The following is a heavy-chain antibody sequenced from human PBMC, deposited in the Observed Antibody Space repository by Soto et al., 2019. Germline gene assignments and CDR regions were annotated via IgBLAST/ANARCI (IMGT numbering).Heavy chain of an antibody. CDR2: NSPKSGGT. CDR3: GRGRSGELVVFY. V-gene: IGHV1-2*02. D-gene: IGHD1-7*01. Sequence: QVQLVQSGAEVKESGASVKVSCKASGYTFTGYYIHWVRQAPGQGLEWVGENSPKSGGTRYAQKFQGRVTMTKDTSITTVYVELSNLSPDDTAVYYCGRGRSGELVVFYWGQGTLVTVHS. CDR1: GYTFTGYY. J-gene: IGHJ4*02.